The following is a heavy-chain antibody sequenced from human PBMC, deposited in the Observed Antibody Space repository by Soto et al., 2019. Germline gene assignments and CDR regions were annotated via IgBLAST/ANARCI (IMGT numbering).Heavy chain of an antibody. J-gene: IGHJ5*02. CDR3: ARAGVRGGEENWFDP. D-gene: IGHD3-10*01. V-gene: IGHV4-30-4*08. CDR1: GASITSGHYY. CDR2: IFYTYSGST. Sequence: PSETLSLTCTVSGASITSGHYYWSWVRHHPGKGLEWIGNIFYTYSGSTLYNPSLKSRVTISVDTSKNQFSLKLSSVTAADTAVYYCARAGVRGGEENWFDPWGQGTLVTVSS.